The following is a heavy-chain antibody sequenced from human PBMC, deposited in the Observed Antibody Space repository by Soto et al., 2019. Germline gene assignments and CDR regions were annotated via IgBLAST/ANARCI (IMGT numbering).Heavy chain of an antibody. J-gene: IGHJ6*02. CDR1: GFTFSSYA. Sequence: GGSLRLSCAASGFTFSSYAMSWVRQAPGKGLEWVSAISGRGGSTYYADSGKGRFTISRANSKNTLYLQMNSLRAEDTAVYYCAKLLRAEYYYYYGMDVWGQGTTVTVSS. V-gene: IGHV3-23*01. CDR2: ISGRGGST. D-gene: IGHD1-26*01. CDR3: AKLLRAEYYYYYGMDV.